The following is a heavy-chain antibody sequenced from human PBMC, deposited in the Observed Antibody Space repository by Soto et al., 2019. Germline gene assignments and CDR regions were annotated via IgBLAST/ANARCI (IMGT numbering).Heavy chain of an antibody. CDR2: IWYDGSNK. D-gene: IGHD6-13*01. Sequence: GGSLRLSCAASGFTFSSYGMHWVRQAPGKGLEWVAVIWYDGSNKYYADSVKGRFTISRDNSKNTLYLQMNSLRAEDTAVYYCARDVCKVSAAGTPCCYYYYGMDVWGQGTTVTVSS. J-gene: IGHJ6*02. CDR3: ARDVCKVSAAGTPCCYYYYGMDV. CDR1: GFTFSSYG. V-gene: IGHV3-33*01.